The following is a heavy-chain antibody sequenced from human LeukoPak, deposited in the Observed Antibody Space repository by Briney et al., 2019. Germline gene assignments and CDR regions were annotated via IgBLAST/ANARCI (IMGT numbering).Heavy chain of an antibody. CDR1: GYTFTGYY. J-gene: IGHJ6*02. V-gene: IGHV1-2*02. CDR2: INPNSGGT. CDR3: ASTPDSSGYYYPAYGMDV. Sequence: ASVKVSCKASGYTFTGYYTHWVRQAPGQGLEWMGWINPNSGGTNYAQKFQGRVTMTRDTSISTAYMELSRLRSDDTAVYYCASTPDSSGYYYPAYGMDVWGQGTTVTVSS. D-gene: IGHD3-22*01.